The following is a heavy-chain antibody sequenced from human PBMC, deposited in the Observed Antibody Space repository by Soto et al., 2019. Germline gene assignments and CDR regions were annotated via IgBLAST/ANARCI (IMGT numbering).Heavy chain of an antibody. Sequence: GGSLRLSCAASGFTFSSYAMSWVRLAPGKGLEWFSSIGGSGGTYYADSVKGRFTISRDNSKNMLYLHLNSLRAEDTAMYYCAKGQGWSYYYDSWGQGTLVTVSS. V-gene: IGHV3-23*01. D-gene: IGHD2-15*01. CDR3: AKGQGWSYYYDS. CDR1: GFTFSSYA. CDR2: IGGSGGT. J-gene: IGHJ4*02.